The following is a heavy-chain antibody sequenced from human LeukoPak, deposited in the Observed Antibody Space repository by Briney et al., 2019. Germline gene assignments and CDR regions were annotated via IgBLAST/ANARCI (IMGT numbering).Heavy chain of an antibody. CDR3: TKVRSGSSSWALRVFDY. D-gene: IGHD6-13*01. CDR2: ISPAGGTT. V-gene: IGHV3-23*01. J-gene: IGHJ4*02. Sequence: GGSLRLSCAASGFTFSSEAMGWVRQLPGGGLEWVSTISPAGGTTYYAESMKGRFTISRDNSKSTLYLQMNSLRVEDTAVYYCTKVRSGSSSWALRVFDYWGQGALDTVSS. CDR1: GFTFSSEA.